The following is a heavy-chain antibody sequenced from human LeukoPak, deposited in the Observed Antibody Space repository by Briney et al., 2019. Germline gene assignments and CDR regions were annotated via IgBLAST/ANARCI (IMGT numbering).Heavy chain of an antibody. CDR1: GFTFSSYA. J-gene: IGHJ4*02. D-gene: IGHD6-6*01. Sequence: GGSLRLSCAASGFTFSSYAMHWVRQAPGKGLEWVAVISYDGSNKYYADSVKGRFTISRDNSKNTLYLQMNSLRAEDTAVYYCARDEQLRFDYWGQGTLVTVSS. CDR3: ARDEQLRFDY. V-gene: IGHV3-30-3*01. CDR2: ISYDGSNK.